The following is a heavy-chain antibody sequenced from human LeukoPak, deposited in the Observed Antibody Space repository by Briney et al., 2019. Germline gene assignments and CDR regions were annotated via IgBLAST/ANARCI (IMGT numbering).Heavy chain of an antibody. CDR3: AKDISGSSWYVALGY. Sequence: GGSLRLSCAASGFTFSNYGMHWVRQAPGKGLGWVAFIRYDGSNKYYADSVKGRFTISRDNSKNTLYLQMNSLRAEDTAVYYCAKDISGSSWYVALGYWGQGTLVTVSS. CDR2: IRYDGSNK. V-gene: IGHV3-30*02. CDR1: GFTFSNYG. D-gene: IGHD6-13*01. J-gene: IGHJ4*02.